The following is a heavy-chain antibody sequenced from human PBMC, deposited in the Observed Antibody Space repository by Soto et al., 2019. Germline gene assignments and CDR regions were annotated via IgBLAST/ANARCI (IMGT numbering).Heavy chain of an antibody. J-gene: IGHJ3*02. V-gene: IGHV3-23*01. D-gene: IGHD3-3*01. CDR3: AKERFVWSGYYRGDAFDI. Sequence: GGSLRLSCAASGFTFSSYAMSWVRQAPGKGLEWVSAISGSGGSTYYADSVKGRFTISRDNSKNTLYLQMNSLRAEDTAVYYCAKERFVWSGYYRGDAFDIWGQGTMVTVSS. CDR1: GFTFSSYA. CDR2: ISGSGGST.